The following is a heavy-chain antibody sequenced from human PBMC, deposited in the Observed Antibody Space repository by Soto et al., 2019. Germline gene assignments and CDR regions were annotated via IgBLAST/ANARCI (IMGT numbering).Heavy chain of an antibody. Sequence: KASETLSLTCSVSSGSISSNSYLWGWIRQPPGKGLEWIGAILYSGDTYYSESLKSRVTMSVDTAKNQFSLKLNSVTAADTAVYYCARQGRNTKIVILRHYATDFWGQGTAVTAP. J-gene: IGHJ6*02. CDR1: SGSISSNSYL. D-gene: IGHD3-22*01. CDR2: ILYSGDT. CDR3: ARQGRNTKIVILRHYATDF. V-gene: IGHV4-39*01.